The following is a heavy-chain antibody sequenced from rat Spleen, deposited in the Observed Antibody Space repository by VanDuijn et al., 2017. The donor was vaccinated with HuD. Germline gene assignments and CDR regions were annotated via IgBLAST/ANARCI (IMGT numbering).Heavy chain of an antibody. CDR3: TTGIWVYLRYFDY. V-gene: IGHV5-29*01. CDR2: ISYDGGST. J-gene: IGHJ2*01. D-gene: IGHD1-9*01. CDR1: GFTFSNYG. Sequence: EVQLVESGGGLVQPRRSLKLSCTASGFTFSNYGMAWVRQAPTKGLEWVATISYDGGSTHYRDPVKGRFSISRENAKGTLYLQMDSLRSEDTATYYCTTGIWVYLRYFDYWGQGVMVTVSS.